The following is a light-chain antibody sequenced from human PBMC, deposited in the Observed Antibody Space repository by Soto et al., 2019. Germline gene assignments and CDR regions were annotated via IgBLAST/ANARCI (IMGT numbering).Light chain of an antibody. J-gene: IGKJ1*01. CDR2: GAS. CDR3: QQYGGT. Sequence: VLTQSPGTLSLSPGERATLSCRASQSVSSSYLAWYQQKPGQAPRLLIYGASSRATGIPDRFSGSGSGTDFTLTISRLEPEDFAVYYCQQYGGTFGQGTKVDI. V-gene: IGKV3-20*01. CDR1: QSVSSSY.